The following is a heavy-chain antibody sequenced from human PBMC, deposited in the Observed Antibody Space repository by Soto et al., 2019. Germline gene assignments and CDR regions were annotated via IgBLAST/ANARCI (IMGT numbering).Heavy chain of an antibody. CDR1: GFTFSSYT. D-gene: IGHD2-2*01. Sequence: GRSLRLSCAASGFTFSSYTMNWVRQAPGKGLEWVSSISGSSTYIYYADSVKGRFTISRDNAKNSLYLDMTSLRAEDTAMYYCARDKDTVVVPKFDPWGEGNLVTVAS. J-gene: IGHJ5*02. CDR2: ISGSSTYI. CDR3: ARDKDTVVVPKFDP. V-gene: IGHV3-21*01.